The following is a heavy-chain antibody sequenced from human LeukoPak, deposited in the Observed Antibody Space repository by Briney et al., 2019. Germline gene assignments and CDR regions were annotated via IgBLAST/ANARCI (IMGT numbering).Heavy chain of an antibody. CDR2: IYTSGST. D-gene: IGHD3-3*01. J-gene: IGHJ4*02. Sequence: SETLSLTCTVSGGSISSGSYYWSWIRQPAGKGLEWIGRIYTSGSTNYNPSLKSRVTISVDTSKNQFSLKLSSVTAADTAVYYCARGQFLEWLFDYWGQGTLVTVSS. CDR3: ARGQFLEWLFDY. V-gene: IGHV4-61*02. CDR1: GGSISSGSYY.